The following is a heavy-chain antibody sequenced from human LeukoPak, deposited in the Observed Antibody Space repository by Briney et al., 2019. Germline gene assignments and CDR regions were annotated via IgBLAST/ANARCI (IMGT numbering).Heavy chain of an antibody. CDR3: AKRGVVIRVILVGFHKEAYYFDS. CDR1: GITLSNYG. Sequence: GGSLRPSCAVSGITLSNYGMSWVRQAPGKGLEWVAGISDSGGRTNYADSVKGRFTISRDNPKNTLYLQMNSLRAEDTAVYFCAKRGVVIRVILVGFHKEAYYFDSWGQGALVTASS. V-gene: IGHV3-23*01. D-gene: IGHD3-22*01. CDR2: ISDSGGRT. J-gene: IGHJ4*02.